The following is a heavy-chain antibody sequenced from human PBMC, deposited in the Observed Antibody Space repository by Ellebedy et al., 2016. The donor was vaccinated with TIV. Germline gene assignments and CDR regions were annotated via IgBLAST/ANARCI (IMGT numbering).Heavy chain of an antibody. Sequence: GESLKISCAGSGFIFSSAWLSWVRQAPGKGLEWLGRIKSNIDGGTTDYDAPMKGRFIISRDDSKNTLFLQMNSLKTEDTAVYYCTTDSRETIYWGQGVLVTVSS. D-gene: IGHD3-9*01. V-gene: IGHV3-15*01. CDR1: GFIFSSAW. J-gene: IGHJ4*02. CDR2: IKSNIDGGTT. CDR3: TTDSRETIY.